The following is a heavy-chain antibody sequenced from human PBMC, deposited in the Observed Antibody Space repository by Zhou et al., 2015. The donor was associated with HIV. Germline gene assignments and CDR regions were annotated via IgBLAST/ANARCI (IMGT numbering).Heavy chain of an antibody. Sequence: VRLVESGGGLVKPGGSLRLSCAASGFTFSDYYMSWFRQAPGKGLEWVSGINWNGGSTGYADSVKGRFTISRDNAKNSLYLQMNSLRAEDTALYYCAKCLVVRELFPNYFDYWGQGILVTVSS. D-gene: IGHD3-10*01. CDR3: AKCLVVRELFPNYFDY. J-gene: IGHJ4*02. V-gene: IGHV3-20*04. CDR1: GFTFSDYY. CDR2: INWNGGST.